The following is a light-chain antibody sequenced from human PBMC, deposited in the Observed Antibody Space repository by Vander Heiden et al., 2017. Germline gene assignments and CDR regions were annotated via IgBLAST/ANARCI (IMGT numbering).Light chain of an antibody. V-gene: IGLV1-47*01. CDR3: AVWDDSLNGPV. J-gene: IGLJ1*01. CDR2: RNN. Sequence: QSVLTPPPSASGTPGPRVTIPCSGSSSNIGSNYVYWYQQLPGTAPKLLIYRNNQRPSGVPDRFSGSKSGTSASLAISGLRSEDEADYYCAVWDDSLNGPVSGTGTKVTVL. CDR1: SSNIGSNY.